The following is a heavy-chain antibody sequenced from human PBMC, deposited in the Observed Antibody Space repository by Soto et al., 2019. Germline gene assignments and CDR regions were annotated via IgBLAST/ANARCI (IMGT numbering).Heavy chain of an antibody. V-gene: IGHV1-18*01. J-gene: IGHJ4*02. Sequence: ASVKVSCKASGYTFTSYGISWVRQAPGQGLEWMGWISAYNGNTNYAQKLPGRVTMTTDTSTSTAYMELRSLRSDDTVVYYCARDLVYGDPSDCWGQRTLVTVSS. CDR3: ARDLVYGDPSDC. D-gene: IGHD4-17*01. CDR1: GYTFTSYG. CDR2: ISAYNGNT.